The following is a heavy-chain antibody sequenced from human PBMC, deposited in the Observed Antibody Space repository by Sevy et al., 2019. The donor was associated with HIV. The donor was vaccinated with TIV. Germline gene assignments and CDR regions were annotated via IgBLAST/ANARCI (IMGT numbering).Heavy chain of an antibody. CDR2: ITYDGSFT. V-gene: IGHV3-30*04. CDR1: GFIFSDHT. Sequence: EGSLRLSCAASGFIFSDHTLHWVRQAPGTELEWVAVITYDGSFTYYADSVEGRFTISRDNSKNTLFLQMNSLIHEDTAVYYCARIHSSSWHYFDYWGQGTLVTVSS. D-gene: IGHD6-13*01. J-gene: IGHJ4*02. CDR3: ARIHSSSWHYFDY.